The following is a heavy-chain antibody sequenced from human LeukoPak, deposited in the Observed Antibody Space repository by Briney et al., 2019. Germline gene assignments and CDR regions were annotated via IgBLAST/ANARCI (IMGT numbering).Heavy chain of an antibody. CDR2: INHSGST. Sequence: SETLSLTCSVYGGSFSGYYWSWIRQPPGKGLEWIGEINHSGSTNYSPSLESRVTISADTSRKDFSLMLSSVTAADTAVYYCARGRIRRIFDYWGQGTLVTVSS. CDR3: ARGRIRRIFDY. J-gene: IGHJ4*02. CDR1: GGSFSGYY. D-gene: IGHD2-15*01. V-gene: IGHV4-34*01.